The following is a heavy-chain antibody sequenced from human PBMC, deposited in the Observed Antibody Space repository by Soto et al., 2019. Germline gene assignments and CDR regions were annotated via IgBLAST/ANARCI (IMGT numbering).Heavy chain of an antibody. CDR2: ISYDGSNK. Sequence: PGGSLRLSCAASGFTFSSYAMHWVRQAPGKGLEWVAVISYDGSNKYYADSVKGRFTISRDNSKTLYLQMNSLRAEDTAVYYCARGAHYDFWSGSPFGEAYYYYGMDVWGQGTTVTVSS. V-gene: IGHV3-30*14. CDR1: GFTFSSYA. D-gene: IGHD3-3*01. CDR3: ARGAHYDFWSGSPFGEAYYYYGMDV. J-gene: IGHJ6*02.